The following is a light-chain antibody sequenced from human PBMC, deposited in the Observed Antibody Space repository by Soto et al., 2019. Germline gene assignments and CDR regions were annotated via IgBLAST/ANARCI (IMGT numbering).Light chain of an antibody. Sequence: QSVLTQPASVSGSPGQSITISCTGTSSDVGGYNYVSWYQQHPGKAPKLMIYEVSNRPSGVSNRFSGSKSGNTASLTISGLQAEDEADYYCSSYTSSSTVVFGGGTQLTFL. CDR2: EVS. CDR1: SSDVGGYNY. J-gene: IGLJ2*01. V-gene: IGLV2-14*01. CDR3: SSYTSSSTVV.